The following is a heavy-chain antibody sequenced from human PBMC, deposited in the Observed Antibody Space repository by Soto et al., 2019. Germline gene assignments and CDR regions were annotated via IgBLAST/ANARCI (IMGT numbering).Heavy chain of an antibody. D-gene: IGHD3-9*01. Sequence: QVQLVQSGAEVKKPGASVQISCKASGYTFTTYAIHWVRQAPGQRLEWMGWINAGNGNTKYSQKFQDRVTLTRDTSANTAYMELNSLGSEDTSLDYCARGGRYFDSLTHFDYWGQGTLVTVSA. V-gene: IGHV1-3*01. J-gene: IGHJ4*02. CDR3: ARGGRYFDSLTHFDY. CDR2: INAGNGNT. CDR1: GYTFTTYA.